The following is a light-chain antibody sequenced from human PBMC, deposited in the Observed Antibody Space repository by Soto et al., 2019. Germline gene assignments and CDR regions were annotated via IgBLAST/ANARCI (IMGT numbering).Light chain of an antibody. V-gene: IGLV2-14*01. J-gene: IGLJ2*01. CDR1: NSDINNYDY. CDR3: CSHTISGSGTPV. CDR2: EVT. Sequence: QSVLTQPASVSGSPGQSITLSCTGANSDINNYDYVSWYRQYPGLAPQLIISEVTNRPSVISDRFSGSKSANTAYLTISGLQVEDEADYYCCSHTISGSGTPVLGGGTKVTVL.